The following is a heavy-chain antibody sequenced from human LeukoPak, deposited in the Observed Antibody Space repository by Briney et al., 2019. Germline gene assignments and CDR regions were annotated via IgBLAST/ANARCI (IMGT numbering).Heavy chain of an antibody. V-gene: IGHV3-23*01. CDR1: GFTFSSYA. D-gene: IGHD5-24*01. CDR3: AKKRDAFDI. CDR2: LTDSGGTT. J-gene: IGHJ3*02. Sequence: GGSLRLSCVASGFTFSSYAMGWVREAPGKRPEWVSSLTDSGGTTYYVDSVKGRFTISRDNSKNTLYLHMNSLRAEDTAMYYCAKKRDAFDIWGQGTVVAVSS.